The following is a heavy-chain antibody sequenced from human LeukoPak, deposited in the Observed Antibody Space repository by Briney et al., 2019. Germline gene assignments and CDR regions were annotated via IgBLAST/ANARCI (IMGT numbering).Heavy chain of an antibody. CDR1: GGSIRSGGYY. CDR3: ARVAGYSYGNLDY. J-gene: IGHJ4*02. V-gene: IGHV4-30-2*01. Sequence: PSETLSLTCTVSGGSIRSGGYYWNWIRQPPGKGLEWIGCISHSGNTYYNPSLKSRITMSVDRSKNQFSLKLSSVTAADTAVYYCARVAGYSYGNLDYWGQGTLVTVSS. D-gene: IGHD5-18*01. CDR2: ISHSGNT.